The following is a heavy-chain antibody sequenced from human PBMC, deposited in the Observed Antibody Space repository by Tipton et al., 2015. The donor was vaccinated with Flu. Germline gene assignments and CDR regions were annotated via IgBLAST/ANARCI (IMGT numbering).Heavy chain of an antibody. Sequence: QLVQSGAEVKKPGASVKVSCKASGYTFIGYYIHWVRQAPGQGPEWMGWINPNRGGINYAQKFQGWVTMTRDTSISTAYMELSRLRSDDTAVYYCARSKDYYGSGSYFDYWGQGTLVTVSS. V-gene: IGHV1-2*04. CDR2: INPNRGGI. D-gene: IGHD3-10*01. CDR3: ARSKDYYGSGSYFDY. CDR1: GYTFIGYY. J-gene: IGHJ4*02.